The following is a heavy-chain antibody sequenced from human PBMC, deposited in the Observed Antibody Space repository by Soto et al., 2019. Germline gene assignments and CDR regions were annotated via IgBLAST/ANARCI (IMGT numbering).Heavy chain of an antibody. V-gene: IGHV3-7*01. Sequence: GGSLRLSCVASGFTFLGDWMSWVRQAPGKGLEWVANIKQDGSAKQYLDSVRGRFTISRDNSKNSVYLQMDSLRAEDTALYYCARQQRYVATINNDAFDIWGQGTMVTVSS. CDR1: GFTFLGDW. J-gene: IGHJ3*02. D-gene: IGHD5-12*01. CDR3: ARQQRYVATINNDAFDI. CDR2: IKQDGSAK.